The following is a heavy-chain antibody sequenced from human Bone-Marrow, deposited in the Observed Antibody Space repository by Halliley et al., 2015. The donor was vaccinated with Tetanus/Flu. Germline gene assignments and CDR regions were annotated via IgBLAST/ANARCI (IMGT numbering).Heavy chain of an antibody. CDR3: ATNRAGPVGSFFDV. CDR2: IDPSDSYT. Sequence: QLVQSGAEVKKPGESLRISCRASGFNFPSYYISWVRQMPGKGLEWMGRIDPSDSYTNYNPSFQGHVTISSDKSSTTASLQWSSLWASDPAMYYCATNRAGPVGSFFDVWGLGTMVTVSS. J-gene: IGHJ3*01. D-gene: IGHD6-19*01. CDR1: GFNFPSYY. V-gene: IGHV5-10-1*01.